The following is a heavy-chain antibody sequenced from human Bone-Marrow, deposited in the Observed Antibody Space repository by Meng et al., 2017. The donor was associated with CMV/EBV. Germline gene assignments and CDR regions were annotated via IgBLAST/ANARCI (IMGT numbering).Heavy chain of an antibody. J-gene: IGHJ6*02. CDR1: GYTFTGYY. CDR3: ARDCVDTAMAINYYYHGMDV. D-gene: IGHD5-18*01. CDR2: INPNSGGT. V-gene: IGHV1-2*02. Sequence: ASVKVSCKASGYTFTGYYMHWVRQAPGQGLEWMGWINPNSGGTNYAQKFQGRVTMTRDTSISTAYMELSRLRSDDTAVYYCARDCVDTAMAINYYYHGMDVWGQGTTVTVSS.